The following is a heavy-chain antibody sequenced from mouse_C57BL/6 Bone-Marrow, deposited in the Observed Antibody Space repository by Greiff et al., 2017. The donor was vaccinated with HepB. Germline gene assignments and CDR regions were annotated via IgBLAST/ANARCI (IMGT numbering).Heavy chain of an antibody. D-gene: IGHD2-2*01. CDR2: IYPGSGST. J-gene: IGHJ4*01. Sequence: VQLQQSGAELVKPGASVKMSCKASGYTFTSYWITWVKQRPGQGLEWIGDIYPGSGSTNYNEKFKSKATLTVDTSSSTAYMQLSSLTSEDSAVYYCARRMVTTGYYYAMDYWGQGTSVTVSS. CDR1: GYTFTSYW. V-gene: IGHV1-55*01. CDR3: ARRMVTTGYYYAMDY.